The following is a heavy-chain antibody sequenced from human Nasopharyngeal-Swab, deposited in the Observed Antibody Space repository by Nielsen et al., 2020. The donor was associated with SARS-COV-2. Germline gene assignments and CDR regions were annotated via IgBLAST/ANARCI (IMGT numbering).Heavy chain of an antibody. CDR2: IYSGGST. V-gene: IGHV3-53*05. J-gene: IGHJ6*02. D-gene: IGHD3-3*01. CDR3: ARDQGYYDFWSGYPGGMDV. Sequence: WIRQPPGKGLEWVSVIYSGGSTYYADSVKGRFTIPRDNSKNTLYLQMNSLRAEDTAVYYCARDQGYYDFWSGYPGGMDVWGQGTTVTVSS.